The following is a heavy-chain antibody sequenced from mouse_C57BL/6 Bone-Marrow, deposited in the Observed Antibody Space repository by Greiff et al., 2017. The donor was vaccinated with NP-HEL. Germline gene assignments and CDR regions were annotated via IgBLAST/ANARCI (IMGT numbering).Heavy chain of an antibody. J-gene: IGHJ4*01. Sequence: QVQLQQSGPELVKPGASVKISCKASGYAFSSSWMNWVKQRPGKGLEWIGRIYPGDGDTNYNGKFKGKATLTADKSPSTAYMQLSSLTSEDSAVYFCARRSSYYAMDYWGQGTSVTVSS. CDR3: ARRSSYYAMDY. CDR2: IYPGDGDT. V-gene: IGHV1-82*01. CDR1: GYAFSSSW.